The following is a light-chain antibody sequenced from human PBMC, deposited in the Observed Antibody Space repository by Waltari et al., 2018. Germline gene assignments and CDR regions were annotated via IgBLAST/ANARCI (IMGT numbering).Light chain of an antibody. Sequence: IVFTQSRGTLSLSPGERATLPCRASQSVSKYLAWYQHRPGQAPRLLIYAASTRATGIPDRFSGSGFGTAFSLTISRLEPEDFAVYYCQNHERLPATFGQGAKVEIK. V-gene: IGKV3-20*01. J-gene: IGKJ1*01. CDR2: AAS. CDR1: QSVSKY. CDR3: QNHERLPAT.